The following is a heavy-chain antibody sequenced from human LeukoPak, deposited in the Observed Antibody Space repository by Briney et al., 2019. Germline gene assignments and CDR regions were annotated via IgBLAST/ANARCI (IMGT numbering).Heavy chain of an antibody. Sequence: GGSLRLSCAASGFTFSSYSMNWVRQAPGKGLEWVSSISSSSSYIYYADSVKGRFTISRDNAKNSLYLQMNSLRAEDTAVYYCAGSIAARPWAFDIWGQGTMVTVSS. CDR1: GFTFSSYS. CDR3: AGSIAARPWAFDI. D-gene: IGHD6-6*01. J-gene: IGHJ3*02. V-gene: IGHV3-21*01. CDR2: ISSSSSYI.